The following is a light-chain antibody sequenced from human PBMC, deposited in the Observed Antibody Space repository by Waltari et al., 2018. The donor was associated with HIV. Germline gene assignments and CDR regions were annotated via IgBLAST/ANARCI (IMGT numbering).Light chain of an antibody. Sequence: EVVLTQSPRTLFLSPGASATLSCEASQTISGTHLAWYQHRFGQAPRVLIYDASTRATGISERFSGTGSEKNFTLKIDKVESEDVAVYFCQQFASSPWTFGQGTKVEMK. J-gene: IGKJ1*01. V-gene: IGKV3-20*01. CDR1: QTISGTH. CDR3: QQFASSPWT. CDR2: DAS.